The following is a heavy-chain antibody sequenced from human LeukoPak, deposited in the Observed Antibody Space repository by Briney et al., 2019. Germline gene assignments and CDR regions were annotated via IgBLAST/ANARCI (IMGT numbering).Heavy chain of an antibody. CDR3: AQRQGPMSGAYDYFDP. Sequence: HSETLSLTCTVSGGSIRGYYWTWIRQPPGQGLEWIAYIHSNGYTNYNPSLRSRVTISVDPSKNQFSLTVTPVTAADTAIYYCAQRQGPMSGAYDYFDPWGQGALVTVAS. CDR2: IHSNGYT. D-gene: IGHD5-12*01. J-gene: IGHJ5*02. V-gene: IGHV4-4*09. CDR1: GGSIRGYY.